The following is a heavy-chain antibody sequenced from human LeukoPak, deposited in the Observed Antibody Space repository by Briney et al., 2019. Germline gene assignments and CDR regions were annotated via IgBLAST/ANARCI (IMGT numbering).Heavy chain of an antibody. D-gene: IGHD4-11*01. V-gene: IGHV3-33*05. CDR1: GFTFSSYG. J-gene: IGHJ4*02. CDR3: AKDAQRGFDYSNSLEY. CDR2: ISHDETNK. Sequence: GGSLRLSCVGSGFTFSSYGMHWVRQAPGKGLEWVAIISHDETNKYYADSVKGRFTTSRDNSQNTVDLHMNSLRAEDTAVYYCAKDAQRGFDYSNSLEYWGQGTLVTVSS.